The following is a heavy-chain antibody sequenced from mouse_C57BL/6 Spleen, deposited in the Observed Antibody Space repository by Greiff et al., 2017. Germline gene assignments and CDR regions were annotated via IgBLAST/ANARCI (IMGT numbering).Heavy chain of an antibody. CDR3: ARSRGSSYGTFAY. V-gene: IGHV1-69*01. J-gene: IGHJ3*01. CDR2: IDPSDSYT. CDR1: GYTFTSYW. Sequence: QVQLQQPGAELVMPGASVKLSCKASGYTFTSYWMHWVKQRPGQGLEWIGEIDPSDSYTNYNQKFKGKSTLTVDKSSSTAYMQLSSLTSEDSAVYYCARSRGSSYGTFAYWGQGTLVTVSA. D-gene: IGHD1-1*01.